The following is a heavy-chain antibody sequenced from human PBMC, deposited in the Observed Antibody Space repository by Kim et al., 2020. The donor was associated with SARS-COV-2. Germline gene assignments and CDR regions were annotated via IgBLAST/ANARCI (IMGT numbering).Heavy chain of an antibody. CDR1: GFTFSSYW. Sequence: GGSLRLSCAASGFTFSSYWMHWVRQAPGKGLVWVSRINSDGSSTSYADSVKGRFTISRDNAKNTLYLQMNSLRAEDTAVYYCARDIVATTSYYYYGMDVWGQGTTVTVSS. CDR3: ARDIVATTSYYYYGMDV. J-gene: IGHJ6*02. CDR2: INSDGSST. V-gene: IGHV3-74*01. D-gene: IGHD5-12*01.